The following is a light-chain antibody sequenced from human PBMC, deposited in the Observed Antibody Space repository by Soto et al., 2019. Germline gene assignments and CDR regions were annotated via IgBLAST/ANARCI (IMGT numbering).Light chain of an antibody. CDR2: GAS. J-gene: IGKJ1*01. Sequence: DIQMTQSPSTLSASVGDRVTTTCRASQSISTWLAWYQQKPGKAPKLLIYGASSLESGVPSRFSGSGSGTEFTLTINSLQPGDFATYYCLQYNSNSRTFGQGTKVDI. CDR1: QSISTW. CDR3: LQYNSNSRT. V-gene: IGKV1-5*01.